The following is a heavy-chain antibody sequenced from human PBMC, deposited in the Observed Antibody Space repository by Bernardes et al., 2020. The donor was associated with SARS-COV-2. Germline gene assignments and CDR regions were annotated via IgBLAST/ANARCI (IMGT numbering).Heavy chain of an antibody. J-gene: IGHJ5*02. V-gene: IGHV4-39*01. CDR1: GGSIHTTTYY. D-gene: IGHD3-3*01. CDR2: LYYSGST. CDR3: ARQQGFYDFWSGQNWFDP. Sequence: SETLTLTRTVSGGSIHTTTYYWAWIRQPPGKGLEWIGSLYYSGSTYYNPSLKSRVTISIDTSKNHFSLRLTSVTDADTAVFYCARQQGFYDFWSGQNWFDPWGQGTLVTVSS.